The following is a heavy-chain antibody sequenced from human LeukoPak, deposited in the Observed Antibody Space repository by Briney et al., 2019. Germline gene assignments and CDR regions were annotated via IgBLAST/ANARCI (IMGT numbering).Heavy chain of an antibody. V-gene: IGHV5-51*01. Sequence: GESLQISCKGSGSIFTSYWIGWVRQLPGKGLEWMGIIYPGDSDTRYSPSFQGQVTISADKSISTAYLQWSSLKASDTAMYYCARQSEDFWSGYYTPGIWGQGTMVTVSS. D-gene: IGHD3-3*01. J-gene: IGHJ3*02. CDR3: ARQSEDFWSGYYTPGI. CDR1: GSIFTSYW. CDR2: IYPGDSDT.